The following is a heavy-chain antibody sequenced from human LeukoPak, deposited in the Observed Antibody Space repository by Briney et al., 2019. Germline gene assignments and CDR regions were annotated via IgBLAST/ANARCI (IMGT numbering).Heavy chain of an antibody. J-gene: IGHJ4*02. V-gene: IGHV3-9*01. CDR1: GFTFDDYA. Sequence: PGGSLRLSCAASGFTFDDYAMHWVRQAPGKGLEWVSGISWNSGSIGYADSVKGRFTISRDNAKNSLYLQMNSLRAEDTALYYCAKAQGYYYDSSSFGLDYWGQGTLVTVSS. CDR3: AKAQGYYYDSSSFGLDY. D-gene: IGHD3-22*01. CDR2: ISWNSGSI.